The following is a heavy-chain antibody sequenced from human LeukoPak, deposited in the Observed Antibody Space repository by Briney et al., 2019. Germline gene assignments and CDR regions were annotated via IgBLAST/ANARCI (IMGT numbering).Heavy chain of an antibody. CDR3: ARDNSVGDNAWWFDP. D-gene: IGHD1-26*01. CDR1: GYTFTSYD. V-gene: IGHV1-46*01. Sequence: ASVKVSCKASGYTFTSYDINWVRQAPGQGLEWMGLINPTGGSTGYAQKFQGRVTMTRDMSTSTDYMELSSLRSEDTAIYYCARDNSVGDNAWWFDPWGQGTRVTVSS. CDR2: INPTGGST. J-gene: IGHJ5*02.